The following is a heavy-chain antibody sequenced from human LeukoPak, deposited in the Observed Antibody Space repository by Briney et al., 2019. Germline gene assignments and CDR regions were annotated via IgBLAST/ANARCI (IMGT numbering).Heavy chain of an antibody. CDR1: GFTFSSYG. Sequence: GGSLRLSCAASGFTFSSYGMHWVRLAPGTGLEWVGFISSDGGKNYYADSVKGRFTISRDNSKNTLYLQMNSLRAEDTAVYYCAKYYEDTAMLKDWGQGTLVTVSS. D-gene: IGHD5-18*01. CDR3: AKYYEDTAMLKD. V-gene: IGHV3-30-3*02. CDR2: ISSDGGKN. J-gene: IGHJ4*02.